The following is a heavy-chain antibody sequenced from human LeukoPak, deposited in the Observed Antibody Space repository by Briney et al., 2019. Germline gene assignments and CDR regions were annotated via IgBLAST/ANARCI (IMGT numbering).Heavy chain of an antibody. Sequence: PSETLSLTCTVSGDSISTDNYFWSWIRQSPGEGLVWIGYIYSTGSAYYNPSLKSRVTLSLDMSTNQFSLRLNSATAADTAVYYCAREVNVPAGSDAFDIWGQGTMVTVSS. D-gene: IGHD2-2*01. CDR2: IYSTGSA. CDR3: AREVNVPAGSDAFDI. J-gene: IGHJ3*02. V-gene: IGHV4-30-4*01. CDR1: GDSISTDNYF.